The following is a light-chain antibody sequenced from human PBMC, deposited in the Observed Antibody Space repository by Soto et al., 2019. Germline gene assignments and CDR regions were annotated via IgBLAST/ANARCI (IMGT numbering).Light chain of an antibody. Sequence: QSVLTQPPSVSAAPGQKVTISCSGSNSNIGQNYVSWHQQFPGTAPKLVIYDNDKRPSGIPDRFSGSKSGTSTTLVITGLQTEDEADYYCVTWDNTLSAGVFGGGTKLTVL. CDR3: VTWDNTLSAGV. V-gene: IGLV1-51*01. CDR1: NSNIGQNY. CDR2: DND. J-gene: IGLJ3*02.